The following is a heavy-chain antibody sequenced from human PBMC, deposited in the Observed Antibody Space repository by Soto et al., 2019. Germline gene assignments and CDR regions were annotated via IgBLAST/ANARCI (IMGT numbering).Heavy chain of an antibody. CDR2: IIPIFGTA. V-gene: IGHV1-69*13. Sequence: SVKGACKASGGTISSYAISWVRQANRQGLEWMGGIIPIFGTANYAQKFQGRVTITADESTSTAYMELSSLRSEDTAVYYCARSLPPPTVTTRPVPYYYGMDVWGQGTTVTVSS. CDR3: ARSLPPPTVTTRPVPYYYGMDV. D-gene: IGHD4-4*01. CDR1: GGTISSYA. J-gene: IGHJ6*02.